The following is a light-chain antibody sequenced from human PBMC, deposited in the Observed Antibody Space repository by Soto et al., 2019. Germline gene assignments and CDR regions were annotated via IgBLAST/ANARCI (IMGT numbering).Light chain of an antibody. CDR1: SSDVGGYNY. Sequence: QSALTQPASVYGSPGQSITISCTGTSSDVGGYNYVSWYQQHPGKAPKLMIYDVSDRPSGVSNRFSGSKSGNTASLTISGLQAEDEADDYCSSYTSSSTPWVFGTGTKVPF. V-gene: IGLV2-14*01. CDR2: DVS. CDR3: SSYTSSSTPWV. J-gene: IGLJ1*01.